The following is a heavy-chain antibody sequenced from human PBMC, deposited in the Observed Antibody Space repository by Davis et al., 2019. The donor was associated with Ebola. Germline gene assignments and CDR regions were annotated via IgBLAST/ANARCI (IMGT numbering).Heavy chain of an antibody. Sequence: ASVKVSCKASGGTFSSYGISWVRQAPGQGLEWMGWINPKSGNTGYAQKFQGRVTLTRDTSISTAYMELSSLTSEDTAVYYCTRGLRYSYWGQGTLVTVSS. CDR1: GGTFSSYG. V-gene: IGHV1-8*02. D-gene: IGHD2-15*01. CDR3: TRGLRYSY. CDR2: INPKSGNT. J-gene: IGHJ4*02.